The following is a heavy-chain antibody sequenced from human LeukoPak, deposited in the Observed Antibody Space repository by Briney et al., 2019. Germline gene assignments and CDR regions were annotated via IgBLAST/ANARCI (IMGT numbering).Heavy chain of an antibody. Sequence: ASVKVSCKASGYTFTSYGISWVRQAPGQGLEWMGWISAYNGNTNYAQKLQGRVTMTTDTSTSTAYMELRSLRSDDTAVYYCARTDQYYDFWSGYYPFDYWGQGTLVTVSS. D-gene: IGHD3-3*01. CDR2: ISAYNGNT. CDR3: ARTDQYYDFWSGYYPFDY. V-gene: IGHV1-18*01. J-gene: IGHJ4*02. CDR1: GYTFTSYG.